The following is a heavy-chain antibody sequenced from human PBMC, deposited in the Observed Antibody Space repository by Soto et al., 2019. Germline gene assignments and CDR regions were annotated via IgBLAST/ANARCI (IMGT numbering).Heavy chain of an antibody. J-gene: IGHJ4*02. D-gene: IGHD3-22*01. CDR2: IYPGDSET. CDR1: GYSFINYW. CDR3: ARQGSYYDSKSFGY. Sequence: PGASLKISCRGSGYSFINYWIGWVRQMPGKGLEWMGIIYPGDSETKYSPSFQGQVTTSADKSISTAYLQWSRLKASDTAMYYCARQGSYYDSKSFGYWGQGTLVTVSS. V-gene: IGHV5-51*01.